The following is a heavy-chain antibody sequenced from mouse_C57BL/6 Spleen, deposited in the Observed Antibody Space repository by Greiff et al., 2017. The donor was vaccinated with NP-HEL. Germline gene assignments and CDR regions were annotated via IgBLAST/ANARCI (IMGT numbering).Heavy chain of an antibody. Sequence: VQLQQSGAELVRPGASVKLSCTASGFNINDYYMHWVKQRPEQGLEWIGRIDPEDGDTEYAPKFQGKATMTADTSSNTAYLQLSSLTSEDTAVYYSTTGRRSYAMDYWGQGTSVTVSS. CDR2: IDPEDGDT. J-gene: IGHJ4*01. CDR1: GFNINDYY. V-gene: IGHV14-1*01. CDR3: TTGRRSYAMDY.